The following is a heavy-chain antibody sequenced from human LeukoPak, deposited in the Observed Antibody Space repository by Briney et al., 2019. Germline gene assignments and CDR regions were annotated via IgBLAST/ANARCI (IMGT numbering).Heavy chain of an antibody. Sequence: SETLSLTCTVSGDSISSYYWSWIRQPPGKGLEWIGYIYYSGSTKYNPSLESRVTISADTSKNQFSLNLRFVTTADTAIYYCARFAYDSGNLDFWGQGTLVTVSS. CDR3: ARFAYDSGNLDF. J-gene: IGHJ4*02. V-gene: IGHV4-59*01. D-gene: IGHD3-10*01. CDR2: IYYSGST. CDR1: GDSISSYY.